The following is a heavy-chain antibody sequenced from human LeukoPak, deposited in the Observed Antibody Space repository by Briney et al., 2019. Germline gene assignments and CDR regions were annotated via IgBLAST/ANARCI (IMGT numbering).Heavy chain of an antibody. CDR2: IYTSGST. J-gene: IGHJ4*02. CDR1: GGSISSYY. CDR3: ARRLSGGDFDY. Sequence: SETLSLTCTVSGGSISSYYWSWIRQPPGKGLEWIGYIYTSGSTNYNPSLKSRVTISVDTSKNQSSLKLSSVTAADTAVYYCARRLSGGDFDYWGQGTLVTVSS. D-gene: IGHD3-10*01. V-gene: IGHV4-4*09.